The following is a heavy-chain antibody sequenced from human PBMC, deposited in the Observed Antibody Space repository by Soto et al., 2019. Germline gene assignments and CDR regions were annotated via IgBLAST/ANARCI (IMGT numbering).Heavy chain of an antibody. CDR2: ISAYNGNT. CDR3: ATLWGHGYCSGGSRPYLLAF. Sequence: ASVKVSCKASGYTFTSYGISWVRQAPGQGLEWMGWISAYNGNTNYAQKLQGRVTMTTDTSTSTAYMELRSLRSDDTAVYYCATLWGHGYCSGGSRPYLLAFWAKGTTVPVSS. D-gene: IGHD2-15*01. CDR1: GYTFTSYG. J-gene: IGHJ6*04. V-gene: IGHV1-18*01.